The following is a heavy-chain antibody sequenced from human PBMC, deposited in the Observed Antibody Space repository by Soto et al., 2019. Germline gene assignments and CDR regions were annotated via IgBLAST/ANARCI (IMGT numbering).Heavy chain of an antibody. CDR2: IYYSGST. J-gene: IGHJ4*02. Sequence: PSETVSHTCTVAGGAISSTSYYWGWIRQPPGKGLEWIGSIYYSGSTYYNPSLKSRVTISVDTSKNQFSLKLSSVTAADTAVYYCARQKTGTFGADYWGQGTLVTVSS. CDR1: GGAISSTSYY. V-gene: IGHV4-39*01. D-gene: IGHD1-7*01. CDR3: ARQKTGTFGADY.